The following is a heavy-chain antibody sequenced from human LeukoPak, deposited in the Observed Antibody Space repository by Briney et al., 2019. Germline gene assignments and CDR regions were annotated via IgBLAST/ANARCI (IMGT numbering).Heavy chain of an antibody. J-gene: IGHJ4*02. CDR2: IIPMLGVA. Sequence: SSVKVSCKASGGTFRTYAIAWVRQAPGQGLEWVGRIIPMLGVAAYAQKFQGRVTISADKLTSTVYLELSSLRSGDTAVYFCARYPKLEPVNLDLWGQGTLLTVSS. D-gene: IGHD1-1*01. CDR1: GGTFRTYA. CDR3: ARYPKLEPVNLDL. V-gene: IGHV1-69*04.